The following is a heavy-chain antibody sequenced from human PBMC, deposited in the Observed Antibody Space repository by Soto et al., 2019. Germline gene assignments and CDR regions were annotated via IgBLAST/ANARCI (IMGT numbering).Heavy chain of an antibody. CDR3: AKRGDIVEVSRTFVGYGMDV. CDR1: GFTFRNYA. D-gene: IGHD2-2*01. Sequence: EVQLLESGGALVQPGGSLRLSCAASGFTFRNYAMSWVRQAQGKGLEWVSRISGNGGDINYADSVKGRFTISRDNSKNTLYLQMNSLRAEDTAVYYCAKRGDIVEVSRTFVGYGMDVWGQGTTVTVSS. J-gene: IGHJ6*02. CDR2: ISGNGGDI. V-gene: IGHV3-23*01.